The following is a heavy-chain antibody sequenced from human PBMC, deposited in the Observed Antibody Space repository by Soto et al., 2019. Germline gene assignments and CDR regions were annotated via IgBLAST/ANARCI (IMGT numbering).Heavy chain of an antibody. CDR3: ARDFVVLLVPAARYHYYYGMDV. V-gene: IGHV4-59*01. CDR1: GVSITNSY. Sequence: SETLSLTCTFSGVSITNSYCTCIRQPPWMGLEWSGYVYNSGSTNYNPPLRSRVTIXXETSKNQFSLKLSSVTAADTDVYYCARDFVVLLVPAARYHYYYGMDVWRQGTTVTVSS. D-gene: IGHD2-2*01. CDR2: VYNSGST. J-gene: IGHJ6*02.